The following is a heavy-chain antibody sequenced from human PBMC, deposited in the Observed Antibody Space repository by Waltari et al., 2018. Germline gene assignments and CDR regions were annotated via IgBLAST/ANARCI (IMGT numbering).Heavy chain of an antibody. Sequence: EVQLLESGGGLVQPGGSLRLSCAASGFTFSSYAMSWVRPAPGKGLEWVSAISGSGGSTYYADSVKGRFTISRDNSKNTLYLQMNSLRAEDTAVYYCASYGSGRKWSNSFDYWGQGTLVTVSS. CDR1: GFTFSSYA. J-gene: IGHJ4*02. CDR2: ISGSGGST. CDR3: ASYGSGRKWSNSFDY. D-gene: IGHD3-10*01. V-gene: IGHV3-23*01.